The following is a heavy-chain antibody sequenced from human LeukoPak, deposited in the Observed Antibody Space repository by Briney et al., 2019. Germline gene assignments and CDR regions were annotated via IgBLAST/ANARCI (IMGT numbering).Heavy chain of an antibody. CDR1: GGSVGSDNSY. CDR3: ARGYYYRT. V-gene: IGHV4-61*02. J-gene: IGHJ4*02. D-gene: IGHD3-10*01. CDR2: IYADGSF. Sequence: SSETLSLTCTVSGGSVGSDNSYWNWIRQPAGKGLEWIGRIYADGSFTYNPSLKSRVTILVDTSKNQFSLRLSSMTAADTAVYYCARGYYYRTWGLGTLVTVSS.